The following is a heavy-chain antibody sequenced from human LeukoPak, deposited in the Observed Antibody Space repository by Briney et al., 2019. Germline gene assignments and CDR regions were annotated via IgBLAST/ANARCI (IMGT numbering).Heavy chain of an antibody. CDR1: GFSFSKFW. CDR2: INEDGSVQ. V-gene: IGHV3-7*01. Sequence: PGGSLRLSCAASGFSFSKFWMSWVRQAPGKGLEWVANINEDGSVQHYADSVKGRFTVSRDNAKNSLYVQLNSLRAADTALYYCGRIAYGDIRWGQGTLVTVSS. D-gene: IGHD4-17*01. J-gene: IGHJ4*02. CDR3: GRIAYGDIR.